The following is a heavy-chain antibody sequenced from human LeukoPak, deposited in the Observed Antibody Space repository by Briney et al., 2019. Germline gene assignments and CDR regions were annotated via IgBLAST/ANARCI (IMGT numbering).Heavy chain of an antibody. J-gene: IGHJ4*02. V-gene: IGHV3-23*01. CDR3: AKVGYSSSWYGFDY. CDR2: ISGSGGST. D-gene: IGHD6-13*01. CDR1: GFTFSSYA. Sequence: GGSLRLSCAASGFTFSSYAISWVRQAPGKGLEWVSAISGSGGSTYYADSVKGRFTISRDNSKNTLYLQMNSLRAEDTAVYYCAKVGYSSSWYGFDYWGQGTLVTVSS.